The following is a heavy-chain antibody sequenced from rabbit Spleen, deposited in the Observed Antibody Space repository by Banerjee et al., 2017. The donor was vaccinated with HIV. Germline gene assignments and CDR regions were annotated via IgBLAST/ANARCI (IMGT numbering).Heavy chain of an antibody. CDR1: GVSFSGSSY. Sequence: QSLEESGGDLVKPGASLTLTCIASGVSFSGSSYMCWVRQAPGKGLEWIACIEAGSSGFTYFASWAKGRFTISKTSSTTVTLQMTSLTAADTATYFCARDLAGVIGWNFNLWGQGTLVTVS. CDR3: ARDLAGVIGWNFNL. CDR2: IEAGSSGFT. V-gene: IGHV1S40*01. J-gene: IGHJ4*01. D-gene: IGHD4-1*01.